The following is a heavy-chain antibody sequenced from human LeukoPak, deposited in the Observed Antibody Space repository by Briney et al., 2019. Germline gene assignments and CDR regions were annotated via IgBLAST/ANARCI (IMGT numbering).Heavy chain of an antibody. CDR1: GESLNSYY. D-gene: IGHD3-16*01. V-gene: IGHV4-34*01. CDR3: ARASGLFDY. J-gene: IGHJ4*02. CDR2: IYESGTT. Sequence: SETLSLTCAVYGESLNSYYWSWVRQPPGEGLEWIGEIYESGTTNYNPSLKSRVTISVDTSKNQFSLKLSSVTAADTAVYYCARASGLFDYWGQGTLVTVSS.